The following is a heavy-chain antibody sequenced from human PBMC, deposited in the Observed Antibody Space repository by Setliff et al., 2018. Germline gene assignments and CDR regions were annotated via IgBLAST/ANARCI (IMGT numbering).Heavy chain of an antibody. J-gene: IGHJ6*03. CDR1: GYTFNGYY. D-gene: IGHD3-22*01. V-gene: IGHV1-2*02. Sequence: ASVKVSCKASGYTFNGYYMHWVRQAPGQGLEWMGWINPNSGGTNYAQQFQGRATMTRDTSISTVYMELSRLRSDDTAIYYCASPSDSGDYFYYYYMDVWGKGTTVTVSS. CDR3: ASPSDSGDYFYYYYMDV. CDR2: INPNSGGT.